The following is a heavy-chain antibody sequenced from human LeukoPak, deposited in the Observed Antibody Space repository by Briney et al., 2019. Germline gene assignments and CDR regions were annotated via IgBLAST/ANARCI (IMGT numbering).Heavy chain of an antibody. CDR2: INPNSGGT. V-gene: IGHV1-2*02. D-gene: IGHD3-22*01. J-gene: IGHJ4*02. Sequence: ASVKVSCKASGYTFTDYYMHWVRQAPGQGLEWMGWINPNSGGTNYAQKFQGGVTMTRDTSISTAYMELSRLRPDDTAVYYCARASYYYDSSGYPGYYFDYWGQGTLVTVSS. CDR1: GYTFTDYY. CDR3: ARASYYYDSSGYPGYYFDY.